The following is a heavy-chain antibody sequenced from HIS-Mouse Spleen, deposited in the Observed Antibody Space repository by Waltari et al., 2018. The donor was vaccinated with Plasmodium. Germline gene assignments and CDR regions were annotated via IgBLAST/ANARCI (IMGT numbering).Heavy chain of an antibody. Sequence: QLQLQESGPGLVKPSETLSLTCTFSGGSIRSSSYYLGWIRQPPGKGLEWIGSIYYSGSTYYNPSLKSRVTISVDTSKNQFSLKLSSVTAADTAVYYCARDRITGTSYFDYWGQGTLVTVSS. CDR2: IYYSGST. CDR3: ARDRITGTSYFDY. D-gene: IGHD1-7*01. CDR1: GGSIRSSSYY. J-gene: IGHJ4*02. V-gene: IGHV4-39*07.